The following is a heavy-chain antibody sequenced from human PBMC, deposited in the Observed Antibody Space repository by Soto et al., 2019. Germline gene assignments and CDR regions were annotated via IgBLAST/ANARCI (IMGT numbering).Heavy chain of an antibody. V-gene: IGHV4-39*01. J-gene: IGHJ5*02. CDR3: ARHFNKIFGVVRDWFDP. CDR1: GGSISSSSYY. CDR2: IYYSGST. Sequence: SETLSLTCTVSGGSISSSSYYWGWIRQPPGKGLEWIGSIYYSGSTYYNPSLKSRVTISVDTSKNQFSLKLSSVTAADTAVYYCARHFNKIFGVVRDWFDPWGQGTLVTVSS. D-gene: IGHD3-3*01.